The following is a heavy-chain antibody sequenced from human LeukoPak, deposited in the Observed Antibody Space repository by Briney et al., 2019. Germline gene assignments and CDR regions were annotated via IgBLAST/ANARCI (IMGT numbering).Heavy chain of an antibody. D-gene: IGHD3-10*01. CDR3: ARSFPGYYFDP. CDR1: GGSISNYY. J-gene: IGHJ4*02. Sequence: PSETLSLTCTVSGGSISNYYWNWIRQPPGKGLEWIGDIYYNGITNSNPSLKSRVTISLDTSKNQISLNLNSVTAADTAEYYCARSFPGYYFDPRGQGALVTVSS. V-gene: IGHV4-59*01. CDR2: IYYNGIT.